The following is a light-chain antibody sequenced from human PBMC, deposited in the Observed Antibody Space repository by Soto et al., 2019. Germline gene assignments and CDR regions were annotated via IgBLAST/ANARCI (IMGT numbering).Light chain of an antibody. V-gene: IGKV3-20*01. CDR3: QQYDSLPKT. CDR2: GAS. CDR1: QSVSSSY. J-gene: IGKJ1*01. Sequence: EIVLTQSPGTLSLSPGERATLSCRASQSVSSSYLAWYQQKPGQAPRLLIYGASSRATGIPDRFSGSGSGTDFTLTISRLEPADFAVYYCQQYDSLPKTFDQGTKVEIK.